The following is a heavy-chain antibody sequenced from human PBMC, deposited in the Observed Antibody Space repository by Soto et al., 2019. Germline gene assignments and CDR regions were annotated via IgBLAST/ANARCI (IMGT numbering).Heavy chain of an antibody. V-gene: IGHV3-21*01. CDR2: ISSSSSYI. D-gene: IGHD6-13*01. J-gene: IGHJ6*02. CDR3: ARVVRVSSSWYEADDYYGMDV. Sequence: GGFLRLPCASSGFTFGDYSMNLVRKTQEKGLEWVSSISSSSSYIYYADSVKGRFTISRDNAKNSLYLQMNSLRAEDTAVYYCARVVRVSSSWYEADDYYGMDVCGQGNTVTVSS. CDR1: GFTFGDYS.